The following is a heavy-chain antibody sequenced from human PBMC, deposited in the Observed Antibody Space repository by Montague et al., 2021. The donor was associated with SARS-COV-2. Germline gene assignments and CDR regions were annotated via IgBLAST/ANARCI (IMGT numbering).Heavy chain of an antibody. CDR3: ATSRSRSYYVGLDY. J-gene: IGHJ4*02. CDR1: GGSFSGFQ. V-gene: IGHV4-34*01. CDR2: INQSGST. D-gene: IGHD3-10*01. Sequence: SGTLSLTCALYGGSFSGFQWSWIRQSPGKGLEWIGEINQSGSTNYNVSLKSRLTMSLDTSKNQVSLKLSSVTAADTAVYYCATSRSRSYYVGLDYWGQGTLVTVTS.